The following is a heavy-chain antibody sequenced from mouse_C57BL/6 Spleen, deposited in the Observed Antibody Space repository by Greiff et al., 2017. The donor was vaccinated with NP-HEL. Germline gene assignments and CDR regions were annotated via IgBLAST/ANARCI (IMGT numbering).Heavy chain of an antibody. CDR1: GYTFTDYY. CDR3: ALITTGVEGYFDY. Sequence: EVQLQQSGPELVKPGASVKISCKASGYTFTDYYMNWVKQSHGKSLEWIGDINPNNGGTSYNQKFKGKATLTVDKSSSTAYMELRSLTSEDSAVYYCALITTGVEGYFDYWGQGTTLTVSS. V-gene: IGHV1-26*01. J-gene: IGHJ2*01. CDR2: INPNNGGT. D-gene: IGHD1-1*01.